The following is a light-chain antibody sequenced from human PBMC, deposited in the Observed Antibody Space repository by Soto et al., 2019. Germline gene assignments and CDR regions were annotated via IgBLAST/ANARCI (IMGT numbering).Light chain of an antibody. V-gene: IGKV3-20*01. CDR2: STS. Sequence: EIVLTQSPGTLSVSPGERATLSCRVSQGVNDRYLGWYQQKAGQAPRLLIYSTSSRATGIPDRFSGSGYGTDFTLTISRLEPEDFAVYFCHQYYTSPHTFGQGTNLDIK. CDR3: HQYYTSPHT. CDR1: QGVNDRY. J-gene: IGKJ2*01.